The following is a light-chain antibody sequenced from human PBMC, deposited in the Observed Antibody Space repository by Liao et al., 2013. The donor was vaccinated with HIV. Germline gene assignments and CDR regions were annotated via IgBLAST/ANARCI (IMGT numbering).Light chain of an antibody. V-gene: IGLV3-1*01. Sequence: SYELIQPPAVSVSPGQTATITCSGDGLGNKYVCWYQKKPGQSPRLLIYQDDKRPSGIPERFSGSNSGNTATLTISGTQAMDEADYYCQAWDSSTALYVFGTGTKVTVL. CDR2: QDD. CDR3: QAWDSSTALYV. J-gene: IGLJ1*01. CDR1: GLGNKY.